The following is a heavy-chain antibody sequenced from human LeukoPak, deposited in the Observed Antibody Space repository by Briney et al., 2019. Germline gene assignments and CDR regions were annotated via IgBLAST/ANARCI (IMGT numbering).Heavy chain of an antibody. CDR2: IKQDGTET. Sequence: TGGSLRLSCAASGFTFTTYWMNWVRQAPGKGLEWVANIKQDGTETYYVDSVKGRFTVSRDNAKNSVFLQMDSLRDGDTAVYYWARSLSHWELPTNYWGQGTLVTVPS. CDR3: ARSLSHWELPTNY. D-gene: IGHD1-26*01. V-gene: IGHV3-7*01. J-gene: IGHJ4*02. CDR1: GFTFTTYW.